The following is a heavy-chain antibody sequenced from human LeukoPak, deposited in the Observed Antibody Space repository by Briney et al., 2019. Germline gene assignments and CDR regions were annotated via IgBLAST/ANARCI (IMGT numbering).Heavy chain of an antibody. Sequence: ASVKVSCKASGYPFIDYYLHWVRQAPGQGLEWVGIINPSSGTTTYAQNFQGRVTMTRDTSTTTVYMELNSLRSDDTAMYYCARDYTGGGSSWSDNWFDPWGQGTLVTVSS. J-gene: IGHJ5*01. D-gene: IGHD6-13*01. CDR1: GYPFIDYY. CDR2: INPSSGTT. V-gene: IGHV1-46*01. CDR3: ARDYTGGGSSWSDNWFDP.